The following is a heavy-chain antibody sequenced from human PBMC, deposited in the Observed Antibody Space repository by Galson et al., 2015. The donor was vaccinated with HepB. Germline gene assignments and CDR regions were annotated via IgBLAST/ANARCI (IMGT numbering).Heavy chain of an antibody. Sequence: SETLSLTCTVSGGSISSYYWSWIRQPPGKGLEWIGYIYYSGSTNYNPSLKSRVTISVDTSKNQFSLKLSSVTAADTAVYYCARHDRYYDILTGYYLQGGVDYWGQGTLVTVSS. CDR3: ARHDRYYDILTGYYLQGGVDY. CDR2: IYYSGST. J-gene: IGHJ4*02. V-gene: IGHV4-59*08. D-gene: IGHD3-9*01. CDR1: GGSISSYY.